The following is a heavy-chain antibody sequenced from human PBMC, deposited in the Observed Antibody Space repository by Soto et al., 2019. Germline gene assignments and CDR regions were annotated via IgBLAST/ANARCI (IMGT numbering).Heavy chain of an antibody. V-gene: IGHV4-34*01. Sequence: SDTLSLTCAVYGGSFSVYYWSWIRQPPGKGLEWIGEINHSGSTNYNPSLKSRVTISVDTSKNQFSLKLSSVTAADTAVYYCAKGGARLPGPPRRFDPWGQGTLVTVSS. CDR1: GGSFSVYY. D-gene: IGHD3-16*01. CDR3: AKGGARLPGPPRRFDP. J-gene: IGHJ5*02. CDR2: INHSGST.